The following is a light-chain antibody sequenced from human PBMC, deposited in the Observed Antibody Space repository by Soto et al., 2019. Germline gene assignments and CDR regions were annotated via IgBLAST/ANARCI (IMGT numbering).Light chain of an antibody. J-gene: IGLJ1*01. V-gene: IGLV2-11*01. CDR3: CSYAGSNLYV. CDR1: SSDVGNYKY. Sequence: QSALTQPPSVSGSPGQSVTISCTGTSSDVGNYKYVSWYRQHPGKAPKLMIYEVSERPSGVPDRFSGSKSGNTASLTISGLQVEDEADYYCCSYAGSNLYVFGRGTKVTVL. CDR2: EVS.